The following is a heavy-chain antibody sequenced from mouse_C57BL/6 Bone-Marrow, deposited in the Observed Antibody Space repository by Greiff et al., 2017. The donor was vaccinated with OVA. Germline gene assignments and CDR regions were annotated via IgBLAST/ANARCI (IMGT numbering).Heavy chain of an antibody. CDR2: ISSGGDYI. CDR3: TRDPYGFAY. V-gene: IGHV5-9-1*02. D-gene: IGHD6-5*01. J-gene: IGHJ3*01. CDR1: GFTFSSYA. Sequence: EVKLMESGEGLVKPGGSLKLSCAASGFTFSSYAMSWVRQTPEKRLEWVAYISSGGDYIYYADTVKGRFTISRDNARNTLYLQMSSLKSEDTAMYYCTRDPYGFAYWGQGTLVTVSA.